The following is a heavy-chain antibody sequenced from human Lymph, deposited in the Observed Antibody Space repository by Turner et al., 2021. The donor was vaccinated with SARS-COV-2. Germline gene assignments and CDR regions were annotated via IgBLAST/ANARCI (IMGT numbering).Heavy chain of an antibody. CDR1: GGTFSTYV. Sequence: QVQLVQSGAEVKKPGSSVKVPCKASGGTFSTYVISWVRQAPGQGLEWMGGIIPILGIANYAQKFQGRVTITADKSTSTAHMELSSLRSEDTAVYHCARRHSGNYDAFDIWGQGTMVTVSS. D-gene: IGHD1-26*01. V-gene: IGHV1-69*10. J-gene: IGHJ3*02. CDR3: ARRHSGNYDAFDI. CDR2: IIPILGIA.